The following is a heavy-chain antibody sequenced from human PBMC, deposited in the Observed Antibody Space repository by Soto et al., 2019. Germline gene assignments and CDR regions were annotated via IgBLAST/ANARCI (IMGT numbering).Heavy chain of an antibody. CDR2: MNPNSGNT. CDR1: GYTFTSYD. Sequence: ASVKVSCKASGYTFTSYDINWVRQATGQGLEWMGWMNPNSGNTGYAQKFQGRVTMTRNTSISTVYMELSSLRSEDTAVYYCAVPYYDFWSGYSHVFDICGQGTMVTVSS. J-gene: IGHJ3*02. V-gene: IGHV1-8*01. CDR3: AVPYYDFWSGYSHVFDI. D-gene: IGHD3-3*01.